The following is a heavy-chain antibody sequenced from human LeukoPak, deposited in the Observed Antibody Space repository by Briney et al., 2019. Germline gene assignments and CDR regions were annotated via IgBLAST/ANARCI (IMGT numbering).Heavy chain of an antibody. CDR1: GGCISGYY. CDR2: IYYSGSP. D-gene: IGHD3-10*01. Sequence: SETLSLTCTVSGGCISGYYWSWIRQPPWEGLEWIGYIYYSGSPDYNPSLKSRVTISVDTSKNQFSLNLSSVTAADTALYYCARASGGDGSGSLWGQGTLVTVSS. CDR3: ARASGGDGSGSL. V-gene: IGHV4-59*01. J-gene: IGHJ4*02.